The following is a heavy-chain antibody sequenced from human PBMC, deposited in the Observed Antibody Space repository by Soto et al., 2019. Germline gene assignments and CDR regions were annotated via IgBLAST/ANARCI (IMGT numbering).Heavy chain of an antibody. V-gene: IGHV4-38-2*01. D-gene: IGHD3-10*01. Sequence: PSETLSLTCAVSGYSINSDYYWGWIRQPPGKGLEWIGSVDHSGRTYYSPSLRSRLTIFIDTSKNQFSLRLTSVTAADTAMYFCAKKGSYPSGKINLFDSWGPGTLVTVSS. J-gene: IGHJ4*02. CDR1: GYSINSDYY. CDR3: AKKGSYPSGKINLFDS. CDR2: VDHSGRT.